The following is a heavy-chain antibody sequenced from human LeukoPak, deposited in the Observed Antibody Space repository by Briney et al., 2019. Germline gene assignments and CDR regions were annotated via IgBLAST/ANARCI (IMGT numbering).Heavy chain of an antibody. CDR1: GFTFSDYY. CDR2: ISSSGSTI. J-gene: IGHJ4*02. V-gene: IGHV3-11*04. D-gene: IGHD5-18*01. CDR3: ARFDSYGQGAFDY. Sequence: GGSLRLSCAASGFTFSDYYMSWIRQAPGKGLEWVSYISSSGSTIYYADSVKGRFTISRDNAKNSLYLQMNSLRAEYTAVYYCARFDSYGQGAFDYWGQGTLVTVSS.